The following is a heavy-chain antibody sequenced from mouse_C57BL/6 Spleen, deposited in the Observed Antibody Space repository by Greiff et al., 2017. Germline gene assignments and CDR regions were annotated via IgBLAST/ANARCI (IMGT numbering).Heavy chain of an antibody. J-gene: IGHJ3*01. Sequence: LQPPGAVLLGPGPSVKLSCKASGYTFTSYWMHWVKQRPGQGLEWIGVIDPSDSYTNYNQKFKGKAALTVDTSSSTAYMQLSSLTSEDSAVNDCASYYGSRTWFAYWSRGTLVTVSA. D-gene: IGHD1-1*01. V-gene: IGHV1-59*01. CDR3: ASYYGSRTWFAY. CDR1: GYTFTSYW. CDR2: IDPSDSYT.